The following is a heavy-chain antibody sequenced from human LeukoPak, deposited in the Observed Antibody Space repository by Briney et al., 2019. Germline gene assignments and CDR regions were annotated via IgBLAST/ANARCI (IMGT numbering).Heavy chain of an antibody. J-gene: IGHJ4*02. CDR3: ASRDYFDY. CDR2: ITADSGTT. CDR1: GFTFSNYA. V-gene: IGHV3-48*02. Sequence: PGGSLRLSCAASGFTFSNYAMSWVRQAPGKGLEWVSYITADSGTTYYADSVKGRFTISRDNAKNSLYLQMNSLRDEDTAVYYCASRDYFDYWGQGTLVTVSS.